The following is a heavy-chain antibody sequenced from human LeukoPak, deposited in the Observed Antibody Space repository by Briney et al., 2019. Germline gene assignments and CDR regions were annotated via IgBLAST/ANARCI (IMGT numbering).Heavy chain of an antibody. Sequence: SETLSLTCAVYNGSFSGYYWSWIRQPPGKGLECIGEIYHSGSTNYNPSLKSRVTISVDTSKNQFSLKLSSVTAADTAVYYCARGFATMVRGVVLDFWGQGTLVTVSS. CDR1: NGSFSGYY. V-gene: IGHV4-34*01. J-gene: IGHJ4*02. CDR2: IYHSGST. D-gene: IGHD3-10*01. CDR3: ARGFATMVRGVVLDF.